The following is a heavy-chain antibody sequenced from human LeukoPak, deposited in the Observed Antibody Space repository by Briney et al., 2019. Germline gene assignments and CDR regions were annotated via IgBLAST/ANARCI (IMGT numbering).Heavy chain of an antibody. D-gene: IGHD5-18*01. CDR2: IRYDGSNK. CDR3: AKDSWLPPHYFDY. CDR1: GFTFSSYG. Sequence: PGVSLRLSCAASGFTFSSYGMHWVRQAPGKGLEWVAFIRYDGSNKYYADSVKGRFTISRDNSKNTLYLQMNSLRAEDTAVYYCAKDSWLPPHYFDYWGQGTLVTVSS. V-gene: IGHV3-30*02. J-gene: IGHJ4*02.